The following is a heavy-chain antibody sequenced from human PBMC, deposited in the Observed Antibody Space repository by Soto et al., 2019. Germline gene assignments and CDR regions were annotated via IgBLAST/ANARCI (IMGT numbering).Heavy chain of an antibody. J-gene: IGHJ4*02. D-gene: IGHD3-10*01. CDR1: EFTFSNYA. V-gene: IGHV3-23*01. Sequence: EVQLLESGGGLVQPGGSLRLSCAASEFTFSNYAMSWVRQAPGKGLEWVSIISSSGGNTYYADSVKGRFTISRDNSKNTLYLQMNSLRAEDTAVYYCATGSTLSKRNYFDYWGQGTLVTVSS. CDR3: ATGSTLSKRNYFDY. CDR2: ISSSGGNT.